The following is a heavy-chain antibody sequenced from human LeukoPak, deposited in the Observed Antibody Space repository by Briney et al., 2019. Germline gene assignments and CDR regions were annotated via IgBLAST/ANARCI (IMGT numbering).Heavy chain of an antibody. CDR1: GITFSTSG. V-gene: IGHV3-33*01. CDR2: IWYDGSQK. D-gene: IGHD7-27*01. J-gene: IGHJ4*02. Sequence: GRSLRLSCATSGITFSTSGMHWVRQAPGKGLEWVAVIWYDGSQKYYADSVKGRFTISRDNSKNTLYLQMNSLTAEDTAVYYCARDTGHLILGDYWGQGTLVIVSS. CDR3: ARDTGHLILGDY.